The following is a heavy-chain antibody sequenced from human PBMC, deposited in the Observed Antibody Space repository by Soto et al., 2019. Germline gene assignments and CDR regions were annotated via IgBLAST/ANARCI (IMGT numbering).Heavy chain of an antibody. V-gene: IGHV3-23*01. D-gene: IGHD4-4*01. J-gene: IGHJ4*02. Sequence: GGSLRLSCAASGFTFSSYVLNWVRQAPGKGLEWVSTIHSSGAPTYYADSVKGRFTISRDNSKDTLYRQMHSLSAEDTAIYYCVKSVEMTTFFGTLKCFYCWGRGT. CDR3: VKSVEMTTFFGTLKCFYC. CDR2: IHSSGAPT. CDR1: GFTFSSYV.